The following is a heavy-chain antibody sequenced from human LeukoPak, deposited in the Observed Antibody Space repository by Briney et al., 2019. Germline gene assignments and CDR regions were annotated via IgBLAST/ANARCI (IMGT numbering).Heavy chain of an antibody. J-gene: IGHJ4*02. Sequence: SETLSLTCTVSGGSISNYYWSWIRQPPGKGLEWIGYIYYSGSTNYNPSLKSRVTISIDTSKNQFSLKLSSVTAADTAVYYCARHSDDYGDYGNFDYWGQGTLVTVSS. D-gene: IGHD4-17*01. V-gene: IGHV4-59*01. CDR1: GGSISNYY. CDR3: ARHSDDYGDYGNFDY. CDR2: IYYSGST.